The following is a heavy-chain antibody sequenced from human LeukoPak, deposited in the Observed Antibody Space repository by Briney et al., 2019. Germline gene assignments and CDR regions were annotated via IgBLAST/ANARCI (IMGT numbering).Heavy chain of an antibody. CDR2: IYYSGST. V-gene: IGHV4-39*01. Sequence: SETLSLTCTVSGGSISGSSYYWGWIRQPPGKGLEWIGSIYYSGSTYYNPSLKSRVTISVDTSKNQFSLKLNSVTAADTAVYYCARTLNYSPDFWGQGTLVTVSS. D-gene: IGHD2-21*01. CDR1: GGSISGSSYY. CDR3: ARTLNYSPDF. J-gene: IGHJ4*02.